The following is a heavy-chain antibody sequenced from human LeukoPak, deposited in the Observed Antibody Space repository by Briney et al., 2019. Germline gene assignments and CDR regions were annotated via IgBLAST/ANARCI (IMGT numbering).Heavy chain of an antibody. V-gene: IGHV1-18*01. Sequence: ASVKLSCKASGYIFINYGISWVRQAPGQGLGWMGWISPYNGHTNYAPNLQDRLTMTTDKSTSTAYMELRSLRSHATAVYYCAKTRDAVLSEYWGQRTLVSVSS. CDR2: ISPYNGHT. J-gene: IGHJ4*02. CDR3: AKTRDAVLSEY. CDR1: GYIFINYG.